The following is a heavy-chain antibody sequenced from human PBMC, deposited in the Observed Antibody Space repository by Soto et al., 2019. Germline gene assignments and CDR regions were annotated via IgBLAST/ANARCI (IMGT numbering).Heavy chain of an antibody. CDR2: INPNSGGT. J-gene: IGHJ5*02. Sequence: VKVSCKASGYTFTGYAMHWVRQAPGQGLEWMGWINPNSGGTNYAQKFQGRVTMTRDTSISTAYMELSRLRSDDTAVYYCARGYSSSWYWFDPWGQGTLVTVSS. CDR3: ARGYSSSWYWFDP. CDR1: GYTFTGYA. V-gene: IGHV1-2*02. D-gene: IGHD6-13*01.